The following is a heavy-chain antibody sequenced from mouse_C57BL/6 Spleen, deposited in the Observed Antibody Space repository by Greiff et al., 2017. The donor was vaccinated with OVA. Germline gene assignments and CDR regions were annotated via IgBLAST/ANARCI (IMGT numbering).Heavy chain of an antibody. D-gene: IGHD2-4*01. CDR3: ARYDYDRRDY. V-gene: IGHV1-55*01. CDR2: IYPGGGST. Sequence: QVQLQQPGAELVKPGASVKMSCKASGYTFTSSWITWVKQRPGHGLEWIGDIYPGGGSTNYNGKFKGKATLTVDTSSSTAYMQLSSLTSEDSAVYYCARYDYDRRDYWGQGTTLTVSS. CDR1: GYTFTSSW. J-gene: IGHJ2*01.